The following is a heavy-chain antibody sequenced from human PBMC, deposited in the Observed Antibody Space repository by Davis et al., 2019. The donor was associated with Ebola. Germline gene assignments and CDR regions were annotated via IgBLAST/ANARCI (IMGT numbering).Heavy chain of an antibody. Sequence: ASVKVSCKASGYTFTSYDINWVRQATGQGLEWMGWLNPNSGNTGYAQKFQGRVTMTRNTSISTAYMELSSLRSEDTAVYYCARKRGTTVTTDNWFDPWGQGTLVTVSS. D-gene: IGHD4-17*01. CDR2: LNPNSGNT. V-gene: IGHV1-8*01. CDR3: ARKRGTTVTTDNWFDP. J-gene: IGHJ5*02. CDR1: GYTFTSYD.